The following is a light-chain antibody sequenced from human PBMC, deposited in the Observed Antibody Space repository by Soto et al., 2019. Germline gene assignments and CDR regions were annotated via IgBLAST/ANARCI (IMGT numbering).Light chain of an antibody. CDR2: DAS. Sequence: AIQFAQSPASLSSSVLESFTITCRASQGISSALAWYQQTPGRAPKLLIYDASTLASGVPSRFSGSRSGSEFTLTISGLQSEDFAVYYCQQYNDRPPIPFGQGTRLEIK. CDR1: QGISSA. J-gene: IGKJ5*01. V-gene: IGKV1-13*02. CDR3: QQYNDRPPIP.